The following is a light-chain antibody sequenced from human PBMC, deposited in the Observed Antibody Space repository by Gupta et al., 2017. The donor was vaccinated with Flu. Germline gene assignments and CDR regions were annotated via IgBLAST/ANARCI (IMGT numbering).Light chain of an antibody. CDR1: SSDVGSYNL. J-gene: IGLJ2*01. CDR3: CSYAGSSTFS. V-gene: IGLV2-23*03. Sequence: QSALTQPASVSGSPGQSSTISCTGTSSDVGSYNLVSWYQQHPGKAPKLMIYEGSKRPSGVSNRFSGSKSGNTASLTISGLQAEDEADYYCCSYAGSSTFSFGGGTKLTVL. CDR2: EGS.